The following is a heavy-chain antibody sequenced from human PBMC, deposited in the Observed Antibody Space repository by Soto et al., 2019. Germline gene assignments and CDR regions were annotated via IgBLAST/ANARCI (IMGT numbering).Heavy chain of an antibody. V-gene: IGHV4-31*02. CDR2: IYYSGST. D-gene: IGHD3-22*01. CDR1: GGSISSGGYY. Sequence: LCGGSISSGGYYWSWIRQHPGKGLEWIGYIYYSGSTYYNPSLKSRVTISVDTSKNQFSLKLSSVTAADTAVYYCSTYYYDSSGYYFDYWGQGTLVTVSS. J-gene: IGHJ4*02. CDR3: STYYYDSSGYYFDY.